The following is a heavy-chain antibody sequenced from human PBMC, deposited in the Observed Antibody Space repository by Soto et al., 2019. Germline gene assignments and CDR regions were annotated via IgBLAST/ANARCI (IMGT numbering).Heavy chain of an antibody. CDR2: FYPGDSTS. V-gene: IGHV5-51*01. J-gene: IGHJ6*02. CDR1: GYSFISYW. CDR3: ARRGKTPYYDILTGHYGMDV. Sequence: GESLKISCKTSGYSFISYWVAWVRQLPGKGLEWMGTFYPGDSTSTYSPSFQGQVTISVDKSISTAYLQLSSLRASDTAMYYCARRGKTPYYDILTGHYGMDVWGQGTTVTVS. D-gene: IGHD3-9*01.